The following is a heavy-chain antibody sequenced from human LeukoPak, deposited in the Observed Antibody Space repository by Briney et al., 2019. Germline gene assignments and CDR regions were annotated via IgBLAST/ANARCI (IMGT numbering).Heavy chain of an antibody. J-gene: IGHJ4*02. V-gene: IGHV3-74*03. Sequence: PGGSLTLTCLASGFTFSNHWMNWIRQAPGKGLVWISRISGDGRSTSYAPSVQGRFTVSRDNAKNTVSLQMSSLRADDTAVYYCAREESTTVAFYFDHWGQGTLVPVSS. D-gene: IGHD4-11*01. CDR3: AREESTTVAFYFDH. CDR1: GFTFSNHW. CDR2: ISGDGRST.